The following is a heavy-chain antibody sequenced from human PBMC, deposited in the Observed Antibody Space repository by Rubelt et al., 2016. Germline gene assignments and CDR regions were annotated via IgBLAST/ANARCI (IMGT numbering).Heavy chain of an antibody. Sequence: QLQLQESGPGLVKPSETLSLTCTVSGGSVSSGSYYWSWIRQPPGKGLEWIGYFYYSGSTNYNPSLGGRVTISVDTSKNQFSLKLGSGTAADTAVYYCARDPPNRGPWGQGTLVTVSS. V-gene: IGHV4-61*01. D-gene: IGHD2/OR15-2a*01. J-gene: IGHJ5*02. CDR3: ARDPPNRGP. CDR2: FYYSGST. CDR1: GGSVSSGSYY.